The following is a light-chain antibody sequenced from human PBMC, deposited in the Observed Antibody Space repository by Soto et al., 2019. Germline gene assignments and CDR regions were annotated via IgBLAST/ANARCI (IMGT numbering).Light chain of an antibody. V-gene: IGKV1-39*01. J-gene: IGKJ1*01. CDR3: QQSYSTPWT. CDR1: QSISSY. Sequence: DIQMTQSPSSLSASVGDRVTITCRASQSISSYLNWYQQKPGKAPNLLIYAASNLQSGVPSRFSGSGSETDFTLTISSLQPEDFATYYCQQSYSTPWTFGQGTKVEIK. CDR2: AAS.